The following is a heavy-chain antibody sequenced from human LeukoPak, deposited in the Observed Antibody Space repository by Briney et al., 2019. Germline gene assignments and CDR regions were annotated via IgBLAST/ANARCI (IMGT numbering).Heavy chain of an antibody. CDR3: ARAPERWYSYGSYTYYYMDV. CDR2: ISYSGST. D-gene: IGHD5-18*01. J-gene: IGHJ6*03. V-gene: IGHV4-59*01. Sequence: SETLSLTCTVSGGSISSYYWSWIRQPPGKGLEWIGSISYSGSTNYNPSPESRVTISVDTSKNQISLKLSSVAAPDTTVYYCARAPERWYSYGSYTYYYMDVWGKGTTVTVSS. CDR1: GGSISSYY.